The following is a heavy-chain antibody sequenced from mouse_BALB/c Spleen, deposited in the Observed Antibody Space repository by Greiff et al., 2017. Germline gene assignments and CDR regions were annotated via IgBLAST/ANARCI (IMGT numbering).Heavy chain of an antibody. J-gene: IGHJ3*01. CDR2: INPGSGGT. V-gene: IGHV1-54*01. Sequence: QVQLQQSGAELVRPGTSVKVSCKASGYAFTNYLIEWVKQRPGQGLEWIGVINPGSGGTNYNEKFKGKATLTADKSSSTAYMQLSSLTYDDSAVYFCARSAYYRYFAYWGQGTLVTVSA. D-gene: IGHD2-14*01. CDR3: ARSAYYRYFAY. CDR1: GYAFTNYL.